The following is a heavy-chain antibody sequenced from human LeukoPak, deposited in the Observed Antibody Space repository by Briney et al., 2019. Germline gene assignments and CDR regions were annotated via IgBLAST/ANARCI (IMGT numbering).Heavy chain of an antibody. D-gene: IGHD1-26*01. J-gene: IGHJ4*02. Sequence: PSETLSLTCTFSAYSINTDYYWGWVRQPPGKGLEWIGSISHTGNTYYSPSLASRVTISIDTSKNHFSLKLSSVTAADTAVYYCANIPGRYTPPANWGKGTLVTVSS. CDR3: ANIPGRYTPPAN. CDR1: AYSINTDYY. V-gene: IGHV4-38-2*02. CDR2: ISHTGNT.